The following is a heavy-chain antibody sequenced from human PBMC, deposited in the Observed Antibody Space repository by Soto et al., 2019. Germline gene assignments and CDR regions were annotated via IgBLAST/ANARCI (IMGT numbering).Heavy chain of an antibody. CDR1: GFSFSHYW. J-gene: IGHJ4*02. D-gene: IGHD3-10*01. Sequence: PGGSLRLSCAASGFSFSHYWRHWARQAPGKGLVWVSRISPDGRTTTYADSVKGRFTISRDNAKSTLYLQMNSLTVEDGAVYYCADSWLPTSYWGPGTLVTVYS. CDR3: ADSWLPTSY. CDR2: ISPDGRTT. V-gene: IGHV3-74*01.